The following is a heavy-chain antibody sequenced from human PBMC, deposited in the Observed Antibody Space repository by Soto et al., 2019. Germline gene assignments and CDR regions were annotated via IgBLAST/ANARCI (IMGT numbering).Heavy chain of an antibody. CDR3: ARDDDDNDGYA. Sequence: GGSLRLSCAASEFTFKTYNMNWVRQAPGKGLEWLSYINSGGDSIYYADSVKGRFTISRDNIKNSLYLQMNRLRVEDTAVYYCARDDDDNDGYAWGQGTLVTVPS. J-gene: IGHJ4*02. V-gene: IGHV3-48*01. CDR1: EFTFKTYN. CDR2: INSGGDSI. D-gene: IGHD2-8*01.